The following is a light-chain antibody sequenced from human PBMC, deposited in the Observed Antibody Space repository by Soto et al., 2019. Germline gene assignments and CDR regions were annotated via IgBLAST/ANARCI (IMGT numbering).Light chain of an antibody. CDR3: MQTLQSPWT. V-gene: IGKV2-28*01. Sequence: EIVLTQSPLSLPVTPGEPASISCRSSQSLLHSNGYNYLDWYLQKPGQPPQLLICMGSNRASGVPDRFSGSGSGTDFTLTISRVEAEDFGVYYCMQTLQSPWTFGQGTQVDIK. J-gene: IGKJ1*01. CDR2: MGS. CDR1: QSLLHSNGYNY.